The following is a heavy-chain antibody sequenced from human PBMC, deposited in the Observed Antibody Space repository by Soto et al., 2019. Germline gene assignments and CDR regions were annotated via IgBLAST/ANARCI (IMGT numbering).Heavy chain of an antibody. J-gene: IGHJ4*02. D-gene: IGHD6-13*01. V-gene: IGHV3-23*01. CDR3: AKNQGIIWYEIDY. CDR2: ISGSGGST. Sequence: EVQLLESGGGLVQSGGSLRLSCAASGFTFSNYAVTWVRQAPGKGLEWVSTISGSGGSTYYADSVKGRFTISRDNSKNTLYLQMNILRAEDTALHYCAKNQGIIWYEIDYWGQGTLVTVAS. CDR1: GFTFSNYA.